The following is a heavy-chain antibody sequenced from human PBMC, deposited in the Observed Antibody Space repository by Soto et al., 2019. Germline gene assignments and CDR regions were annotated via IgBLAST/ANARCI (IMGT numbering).Heavy chain of an antibody. CDR1: GFTFTSHS. V-gene: IGHV3-48*02. J-gene: IGHJ4*02. CDR2: ISSCSSTI. D-gene: IGHD1-1*01. Sequence: EVQLLESGGGLVQPGGSLRLSCAASGFTFTSHSMNWVRQAPGKGLGWVSYISSCSSTIYYANSVKGRFTISRDNAKNSLYLQMNSLRDEDTAVYYCARDAKGSSGDHFDYWGQGTLVTVSS. CDR3: ARDAKGSSGDHFDY.